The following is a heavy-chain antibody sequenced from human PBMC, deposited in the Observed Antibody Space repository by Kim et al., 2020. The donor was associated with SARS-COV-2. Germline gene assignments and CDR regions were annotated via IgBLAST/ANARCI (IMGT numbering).Heavy chain of an antibody. CDR1: GFAFSDYT. D-gene: IGHD5-18*01. Sequence: GGSLRLSCAASGFAFSDYTMTWFRQAPGKGLQWVSVIDRRGGNIHYADSVRGRFTISRDNSKNVLFLEMNSLRVEDTAIYFCATYVQPLSAEDYWGRGTLVAVSS. CDR2: IDRRGGNI. CDR3: ATYVQPLSAEDY. J-gene: IGHJ4*02. V-gene: IGHV3-23*01.